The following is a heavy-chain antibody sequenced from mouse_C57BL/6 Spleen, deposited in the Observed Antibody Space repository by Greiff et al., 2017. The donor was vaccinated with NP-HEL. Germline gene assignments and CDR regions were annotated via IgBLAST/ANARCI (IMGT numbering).Heavy chain of an antibody. D-gene: IGHD2-4*01. Sequence: QVQLQQPGAELVRPGSSVKLSCKASGYTFTSYWMHWVKQRPIQVLEWIGNIDPSDSEPPYTPPFPANATFTVDKSSSTAYMQLSSLTSEDSAVYYCARRGDYDYDWFAYWGQGTLVTVSA. CDR2: IDPSDSEP. J-gene: IGHJ3*01. CDR3: ARRGDYDYDWFAY. V-gene: IGHV1-52*01. CDR1: GYTFTSYW.